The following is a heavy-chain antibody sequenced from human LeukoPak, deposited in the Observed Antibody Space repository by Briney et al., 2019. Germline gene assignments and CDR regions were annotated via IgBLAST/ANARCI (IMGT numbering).Heavy chain of an antibody. CDR3: AKDPWEQQLVNWFDP. Sequence: SETLSLTCTVSGGSISSYYWSWIRQPAGKGLEWIGRIYTSGSTNYNPSLKSRVTMSVDTSKNQFSLKLSSVTAADTAVYYCAKDPWEQQLVNWFDPWGQGTLVTVSS. V-gene: IGHV4-4*07. CDR2: IYTSGST. D-gene: IGHD6-13*01. J-gene: IGHJ5*02. CDR1: GGSISSYY.